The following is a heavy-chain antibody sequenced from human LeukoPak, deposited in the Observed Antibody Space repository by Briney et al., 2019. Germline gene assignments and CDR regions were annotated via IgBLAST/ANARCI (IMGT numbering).Heavy chain of an antibody. Sequence: PGGSLRPSCAASGFTFSNYWMSWVRQAPGKGLEWLANINQDGSEIYYVDSVKGPFTISRDNGKNSLYLQINSLRADDTAVYYCARVQGSMIVVRATIWFFDLGGRGTLVTVSS. CDR1: GFTFSNYW. J-gene: IGHJ2*01. CDR3: ARVQGSMIVVRATIWFFDL. CDR2: INQDGSEI. V-gene: IGHV3-7*01. D-gene: IGHD3-22*01.